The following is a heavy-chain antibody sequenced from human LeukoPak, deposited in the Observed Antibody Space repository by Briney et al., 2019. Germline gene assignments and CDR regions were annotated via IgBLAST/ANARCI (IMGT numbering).Heavy chain of an antibody. D-gene: IGHD3-3*01. CDR1: GFTVSSNY. V-gene: IGHV3-53*01. CDR3: AIFWSGYYGYYFDY. CDR2: IYSGGST. Sequence: GVSLRRSCAASGFTVSSNYMSWVRQAPGKGLEWVSVIYSGGSTYYADSVKGRFTISRDNSKNTLYLQMNSLRAEDTAVYYCAIFWSGYYGYYFDYWGQGTLVTVS. J-gene: IGHJ4*02.